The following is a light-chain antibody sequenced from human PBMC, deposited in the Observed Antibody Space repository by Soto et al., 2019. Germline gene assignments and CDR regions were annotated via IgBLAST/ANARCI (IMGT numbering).Light chain of an antibody. V-gene: IGKV1-5*03. Sequence: DIQMTQSPSTLSASVGDRVTITCRASQDISPWLAWFQQKPGKAPKLLIYKASSLESGVPSRFSGSESGTEFILTIRSLQPDDFATYYCQQYDTYPLTFGGGTRVEIK. CDR1: QDISPW. CDR3: QQYDTYPLT. CDR2: KAS. J-gene: IGKJ4*01.